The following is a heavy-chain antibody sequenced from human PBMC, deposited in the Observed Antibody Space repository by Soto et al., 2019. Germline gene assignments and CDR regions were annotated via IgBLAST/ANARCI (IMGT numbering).Heavy chain of an antibody. V-gene: IGHV3-30-3*01. Sequence: QVRLVESEGGAVQPVDSLRLSCDVSGFTFSTYALRWVRQAPGKGLEWVAFISYTGANQYYADSVKGRFTVSRDNSKDIASLQMTRLKPEDSAVYYCAREAFLYSRGAYYDHWGQGTLVTVSS. CDR1: GFTFSTYA. J-gene: IGHJ4*02. D-gene: IGHD4-4*01. CDR2: ISYTGANQ. CDR3: AREAFLYSRGAYYDH.